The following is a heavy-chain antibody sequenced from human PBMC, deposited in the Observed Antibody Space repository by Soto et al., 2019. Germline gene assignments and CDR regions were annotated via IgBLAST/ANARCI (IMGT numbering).Heavy chain of an antibody. V-gene: IGHV4-30-4*01. CDR3: ARLSGYSYGYYFDY. Sequence: SETLSLTCTVSGGSISSGDYYWSWIRQPPGKGLEWIGYIYYSGSTYYNPSLKSRVTISVDTSKNQFSLKLSSVTAADTAVYYCARLSGYSYGYYFDYWGQGTLVTVSS. J-gene: IGHJ4*02. D-gene: IGHD5-18*01. CDR1: GGSISSGDYY. CDR2: IYYSGST.